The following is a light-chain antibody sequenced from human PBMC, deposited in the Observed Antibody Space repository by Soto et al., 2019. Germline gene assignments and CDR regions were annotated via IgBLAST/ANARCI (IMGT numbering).Light chain of an antibody. J-gene: IGKJ1*01. V-gene: IGKV1-39*01. CDR2: AAS. CDR1: QSIVTY. Sequence: DIQMTKSPSPLSASVGDRVTITCRASQSIVTYLNWYLQKPGKAPKLLIYAASNLQSGVPSRFSGSGSGTDFTLTISSLQPEDFATYFCQQSYSTPPWTFGQGTKVEIK. CDR3: QQSYSTPPWT.